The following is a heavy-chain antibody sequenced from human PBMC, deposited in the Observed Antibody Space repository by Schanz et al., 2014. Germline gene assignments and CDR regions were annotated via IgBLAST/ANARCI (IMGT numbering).Heavy chain of an antibody. D-gene: IGHD6-13*01. J-gene: IGHJ5*02. CDR1: GVTFSSYS. Sequence: QLVESGGGVVQPGRSLRLSCAGSGVTFSSYSMHWVRQAPGKGLEWVAVISNDGNSQYYADSVKGRFTISRDNARYSLYLEMNSLRAEDTAVYYCARGRARQLVHWFDPWGQGTLVTVSS. V-gene: IGHV3-30*04. CDR2: ISNDGNSQ. CDR3: ARGRARQLVHWFDP.